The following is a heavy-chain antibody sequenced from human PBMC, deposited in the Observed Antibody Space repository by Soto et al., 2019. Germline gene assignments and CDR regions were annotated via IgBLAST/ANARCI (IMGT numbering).Heavy chain of an antibody. Sequence: GGSLRLSCAASGFTFDDYAMHWVRQAPGKGLEWVPGISWNSGSIGYADSVKGRFTISRDNAKNSLYLQMNSLRAEDTALYYCAKDSTLWFGEGAFDIWGQGTMVTVSS. V-gene: IGHV3-9*01. CDR2: ISWNSGSI. D-gene: IGHD3-10*01. CDR1: GFTFDDYA. CDR3: AKDSTLWFGEGAFDI. J-gene: IGHJ3*02.